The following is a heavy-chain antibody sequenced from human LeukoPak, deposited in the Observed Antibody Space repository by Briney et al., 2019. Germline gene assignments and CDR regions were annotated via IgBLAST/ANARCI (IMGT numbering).Heavy chain of an antibody. CDR2: IYYSGIT. CDR1: GGSISSSSHY. J-gene: IGHJ5*02. Sequence: PSETLSLTCTVSGGSISSSSHYWGWIRQPPGKGLEWIGSIYYSGITYYNPSLKSRVTISVDTSKNQFSLKLSSVTAADTAVYYRARSPVQLRNWFDPWGQGTLVTVSS. V-gene: IGHV4-39*07. D-gene: IGHD4-11*01. CDR3: ARSPVQLRNWFDP.